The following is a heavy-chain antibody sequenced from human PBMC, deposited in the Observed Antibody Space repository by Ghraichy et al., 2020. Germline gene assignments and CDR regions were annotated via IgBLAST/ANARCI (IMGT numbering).Heavy chain of an antibody. V-gene: IGHV6-1*01. CDR2: IYYRSKWFY. J-gene: IGHJ6*02. CDR1: GDSVSNQSGS. CDR3: SRDSIMDV. Sequence: SQTLSLTCAISGDSVSNQSGSWNWIRQSPSRGLEWLGRIYYRSKWFYDYSVSVKSRITITPDTSKNQFSLHLNAVTPDDTAVYYCSRDSIMDVWGQGTTVTVSS.